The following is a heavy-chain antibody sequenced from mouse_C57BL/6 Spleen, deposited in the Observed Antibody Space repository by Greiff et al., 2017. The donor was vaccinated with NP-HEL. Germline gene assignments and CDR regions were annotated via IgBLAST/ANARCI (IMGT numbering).Heavy chain of an antibody. D-gene: IGHD2-3*01. CDR2: IDPSDSYT. Sequence: QVQLQQSGAELVMPGASVKLSCKASGYTFTSYWMHWVKQRPGQGLEWIGEIDPSDSYTNYNQKFKGKSTLTVDKSSSTAYMQLSSLTSEDSALYYCAKKVGYDGDFDYWGQGTTLTVSS. CDR3: AKKVGYDGDFDY. CDR1: GYTFTSYW. V-gene: IGHV1-69*01. J-gene: IGHJ2*01.